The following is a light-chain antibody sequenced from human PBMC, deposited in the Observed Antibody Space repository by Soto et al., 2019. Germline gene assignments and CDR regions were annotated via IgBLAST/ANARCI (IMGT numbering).Light chain of an antibody. V-gene: IGKV3-15*01. Sequence: EIMMTQSPATLSVSPGERATLSCRASQNINNKIACYQQKPGQAPRLLMSDAFTRATGIPARFSGSGSGTEFTLTISSLQSEDFAVYYCQQYNNWPLGFGGGTKVEIK. CDR2: DAF. J-gene: IGKJ4*01. CDR3: QQYNNWPLG. CDR1: QNINNK.